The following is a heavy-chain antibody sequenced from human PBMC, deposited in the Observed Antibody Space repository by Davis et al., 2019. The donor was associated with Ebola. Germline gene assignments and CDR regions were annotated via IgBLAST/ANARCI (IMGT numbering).Heavy chain of an antibody. CDR1: GFDFSTYG. V-gene: IGHV3-33*01. CDR3: ARGYCSGDRCFFDHYLDL. CDR2: IWHDGSDI. J-gene: IGHJ4*02. D-gene: IGHD2-15*01. Sequence: GESLKISCEVSGFDFSTYGMHWVRQAPGKGLEWVAVIWHDGSDIYYGDSVKGRFTISRDNSRRMMYLQMKDLRVEDTAVYFCARGYCSGDRCFFDHYLDLWGQGTLLTVSS.